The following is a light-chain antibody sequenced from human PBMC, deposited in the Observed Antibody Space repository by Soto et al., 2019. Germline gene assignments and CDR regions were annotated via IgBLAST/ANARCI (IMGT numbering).Light chain of an antibody. CDR2: DAS. CDR3: QQYKVYPYT. CDR1: QSLTGR. V-gene: IGKV1-5*01. Sequence: DIQMTQSPSTLSASIGDRVTLTCRASQSLTGRLAWYQQKPGRPPKLLIYDASILGSGVPSRFSGSESGTDFTLTISSLRPDDFATFYCQQYKVYPYTFGQGTRLDI. J-gene: IGKJ2*01.